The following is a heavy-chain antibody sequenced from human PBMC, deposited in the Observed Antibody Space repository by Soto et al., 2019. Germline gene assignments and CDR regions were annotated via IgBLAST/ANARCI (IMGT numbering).Heavy chain of an antibody. CDR1: GFTVSSIC. CDR2: IYSGGST. D-gene: IGHD2-8*02. CDR3: ARDRSLVNYYGMDV. V-gene: IGHV3-53*01. Sequence: GGSLRLSCAASGFTVSSICMSWVRQAPGKGLEWVSVIYSGGSTYYADSVKGRFTISRDNSKNTLYLQMNSLRAEDTAVYYCARDRSLVNYYGMDVWGQGTTVTVSS. J-gene: IGHJ6*02.